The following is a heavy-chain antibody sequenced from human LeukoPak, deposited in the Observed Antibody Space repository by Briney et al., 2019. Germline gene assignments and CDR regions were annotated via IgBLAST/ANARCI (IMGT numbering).Heavy chain of an antibody. CDR1: GFTFSGYP. V-gene: IGHV3-30*04. D-gene: IGHD2-2*01. CDR2: ISYDGSNK. Sequence: PGKSLRLSCAASGFTFSGYPIHWVRQAPGKGLEWVAVISYDGSNKYYADSVKGRFTISRDNSKNTLYLQMNSLRAEDTAVYYCARQRYCSSTSCYAVDEYWGQGTLVTVSS. CDR3: ARQRYCSSTSCYAVDEY. J-gene: IGHJ4*02.